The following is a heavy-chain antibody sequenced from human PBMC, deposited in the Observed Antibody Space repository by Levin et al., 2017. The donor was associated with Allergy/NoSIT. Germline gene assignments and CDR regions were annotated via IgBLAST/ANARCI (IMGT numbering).Heavy chain of an antibody. D-gene: IGHD6-19*01. CDR3: ARVLGGWYVFDY. CDR1: GGTFSSYT. V-gene: IGHV1-69*13. J-gene: IGHJ4*02. CDR2: INPLSGTP. Sequence: EASVKVSCKASGGTFSSYTFTWVRQARGQGLEWMGGINPLSGTPNYAQKFQGRVTFTADESTDTAYMELSSLRSEDTAVYYCARVLGGWYVFDYWGQGTLVTVSS.